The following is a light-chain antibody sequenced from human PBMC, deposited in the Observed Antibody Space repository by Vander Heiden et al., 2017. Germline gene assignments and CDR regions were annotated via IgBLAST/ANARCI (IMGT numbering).Light chain of an antibody. V-gene: IGLV2-23*02. CDR2: EVT. CDR3: CSYAGSNTWV. CDR1: SSDVGSYNL. J-gene: IGLJ3*02. Sequence: QSALTQAASLSGSPGQSITISCTGASSDVGSYNLVSWYQQIPGKAPKLMIYEVTKRPSGVSNRFSGSKSSNTASLTISGLQAEDETDYYCCSYAGSNTWVFGGGTKLTVL.